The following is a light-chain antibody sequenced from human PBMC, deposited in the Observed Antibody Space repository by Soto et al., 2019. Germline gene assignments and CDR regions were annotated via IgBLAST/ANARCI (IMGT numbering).Light chain of an antibody. V-gene: IGLV2-11*01. J-gene: IGLJ1*01. CDR1: SSDVGGYNY. CDR2: DVS. CDR3: CSYAGSYSNYV. Sequence: QSALTQPRSVSGSPGQSATISCTGTSSDVGGYNYVSWYQQQPGKPPKLMIYDVSKRPSGVPDRFSGSKSGNTASLTISGLQAEDEADYYCCSYAGSYSNYVFGTGTKLTVL.